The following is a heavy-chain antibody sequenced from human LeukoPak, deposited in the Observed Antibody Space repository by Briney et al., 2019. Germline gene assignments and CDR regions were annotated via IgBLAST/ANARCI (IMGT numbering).Heavy chain of an antibody. D-gene: IGHD4-23*01. CDR1: GYSISSGYY. CDR2: IYHSGST. Sequence: SETLSLTCTVSGYSISSGYYWGWILQPPGKGLEWIGSIYHSGSTYYNPSLKSRVTVSVDTSKNQFSLKLSSVTAADTAVYYCARDYGGNQPLDYWGQGTLVTVSS. CDR3: ARDYGGNQPLDY. V-gene: IGHV4-38-2*02. J-gene: IGHJ4*02.